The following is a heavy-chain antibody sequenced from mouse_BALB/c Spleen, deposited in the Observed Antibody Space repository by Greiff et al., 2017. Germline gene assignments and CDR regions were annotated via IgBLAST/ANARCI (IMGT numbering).Heavy chain of an antibody. V-gene: IGHV1-5*01. J-gene: IGHJ3*01. CDR1: GYTFTSYW. CDR2: IYPGNSDT. Sequence: VQLQQSGTVLARPGASVKMSCKASGYTFTSYWMHWVKQRPGQGLEWIGAIYPGNSDTSYNQNFKGKAKLTAVTSTSTAYMELSSLTNEDSAVYYCTRGFITTATWFAYWGQGTLVTVSA. CDR3: TRGFITTATWFAY. D-gene: IGHD1-2*01.